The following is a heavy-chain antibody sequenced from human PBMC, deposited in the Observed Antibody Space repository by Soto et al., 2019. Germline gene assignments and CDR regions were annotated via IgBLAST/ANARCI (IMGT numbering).Heavy chain of an antibody. V-gene: IGHV4-30-4*01. CDR1: GGSIGSGDYY. CDR3: AREHYYDSSGYYYDWFDP. J-gene: IGHJ5*02. CDR2: IYYSGST. Sequence: PSETLSLTCTVSGGSIGSGDYYWSWIRQPPGKGLEWIGYIYYSGSTYYNPSLKSRVTISVDTSKNQFSLKLSSVTAADTAVYYCAREHYYDSSGYYYDWFDPWGQGTLVTVSS. D-gene: IGHD3-22*01.